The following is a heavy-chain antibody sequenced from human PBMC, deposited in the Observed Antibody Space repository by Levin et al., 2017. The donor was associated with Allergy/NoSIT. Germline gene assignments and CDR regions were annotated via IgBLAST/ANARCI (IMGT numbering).Heavy chain of an antibody. CDR3: ARDVRESSGIAAAGMIDY. D-gene: IGHD6-13*01. CDR1: GYTFTNYY. Sequence: WASVKVSCKASGYTFTNYYMHWVRQAPGQGLEWMGIINPSGGNTNYAQKFQGRVTMTRDTSTSTVYMELSSLRSEDTAVYYCARDVRESSGIAAAGMIDYWGQGTLVTVSS. J-gene: IGHJ4*02. V-gene: IGHV1-46*01. CDR2: INPSGGNT.